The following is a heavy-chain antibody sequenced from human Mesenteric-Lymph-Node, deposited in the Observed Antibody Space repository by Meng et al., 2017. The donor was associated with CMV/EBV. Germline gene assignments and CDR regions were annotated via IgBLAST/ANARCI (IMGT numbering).Heavy chain of an antibody. D-gene: IGHD3-22*01. Sequence: ASVKVSCKASGYTFTGYHIHWVRQAPGQGLEWLGWINPKNGDTRFAQTFKGRVSMTRDTSISTAYMDLSSLRSDDTAVYYCARVRYYDTTGPPGVWDQGTLVTVSS. V-gene: IGHV1-2*02. CDR3: ARVRYYDTTGPPGV. CDR1: GYTFTGYH. J-gene: IGHJ4*02. CDR2: INPKNGDT.